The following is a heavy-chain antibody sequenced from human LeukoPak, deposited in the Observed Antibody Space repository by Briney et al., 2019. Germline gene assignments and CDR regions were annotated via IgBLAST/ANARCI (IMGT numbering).Heavy chain of an antibody. CDR3: ARRARGSYLYYFDY. CDR1: GGSLSSSIYY. V-gene: IGHV4-39*01. Sequence: PSETLSLTCTVYGGSLSSSIYYWGWIRQPPGKGLEWIGSIFYSGSTYYNPSHKSRATISVDTSKNQFSLKLSSVTAADTAVYYCARRARGSYLYYFDYWGQGTLVTVSS. J-gene: IGHJ4*02. D-gene: IGHD3-10*01. CDR2: IFYSGST.